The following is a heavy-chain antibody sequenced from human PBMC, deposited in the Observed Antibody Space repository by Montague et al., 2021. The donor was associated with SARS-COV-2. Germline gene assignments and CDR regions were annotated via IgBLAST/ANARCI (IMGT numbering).Heavy chain of an antibody. CDR1: GYSITRVF. V-gene: IGHV4-59*01. Sequence: SETLSLTCSVSGYSITRVFWGWLRQPPGKGLEWIGYLHHSGSTNFNASXXSRLTMSPDTSKNQFSLQLSSVTAADTAVYYCARLYLGFNGKMYFFDAWGQGILVTVSS. CDR3: ARLYLGFNGKMYFFDA. D-gene: IGHD2-8*01. CDR2: LHHSGST. J-gene: IGHJ4*02.